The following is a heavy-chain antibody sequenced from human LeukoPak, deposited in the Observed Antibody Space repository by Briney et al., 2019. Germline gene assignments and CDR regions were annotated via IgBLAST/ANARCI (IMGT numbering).Heavy chain of an antibody. D-gene: IGHD4-17*01. CDR1: GGSITTHY. J-gene: IGHJ3*01. Sequence: PSETLSLTCSISGGSITTHYWTWIRQPPGKGLGWLGYVLYSGITNYNPSLRGRITISVDTSQNQFSLSLRSVTAADTAVYYCARDLTTVTKGFDLWGQGTMVTVSS. V-gene: IGHV4-59*11. CDR3: ARDLTTVTKGFDL. CDR2: VLYSGIT.